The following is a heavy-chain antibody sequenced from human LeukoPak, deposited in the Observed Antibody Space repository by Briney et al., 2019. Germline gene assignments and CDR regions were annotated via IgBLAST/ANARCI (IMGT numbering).Heavy chain of an antibody. CDR3: AKNRINYCSGTSCEYYYYMDV. J-gene: IGHJ6*03. D-gene: IGHD2-2*01. V-gene: IGHV3-23*01. CDR1: GFTFSSFA. CDR2: ISGSGGST. Sequence: GGSLRLSCAASGFTFSSFAMTWVRQAPGKGLKWVSAISGSGGSTYYADSVKGRFTISRDNSKNTLYLQMNGLRAEDTAVYYCAKNRINYCSGTSCEYYYYMDVWGKGTTVTVSS.